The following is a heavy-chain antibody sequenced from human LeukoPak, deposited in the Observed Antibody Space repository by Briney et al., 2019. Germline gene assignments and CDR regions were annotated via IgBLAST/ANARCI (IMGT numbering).Heavy chain of an antibody. Sequence: GASVKVSCTASGYTFTSYAMHWVRQAPGQRLEWMGWINAGNGNTKYSQKFQGRVTITRDTSASTAYMELSSLRSEDTAVYYCARDLLPRATKTKDDDYWGQGTLVTVSS. J-gene: IGHJ4*02. CDR3: ARDLLPRATKTKDDDY. D-gene: IGHD1-26*01. CDR1: GYTFTSYA. CDR2: INAGNGNT. V-gene: IGHV1-3*01.